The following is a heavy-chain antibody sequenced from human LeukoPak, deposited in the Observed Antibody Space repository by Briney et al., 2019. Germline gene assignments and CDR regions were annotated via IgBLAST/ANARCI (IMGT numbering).Heavy chain of an antibody. V-gene: IGHV4-30-2*01. D-gene: IGHD2-21*01. CDR1: GGSISSGGYY. CDR3: ARDSCGGDCYSAGYFQH. CDR2: IYHSGST. Sequence: PSQTLSLTFTVSGGSISSGGYYWSWIRQPPGKGLEWIGYIYHSGSTYYNPSLKSRVTISVDRSKNQFSLKLSSVTAADTAVYYCARDSCGGDCYSAGYFQHWGQGTLVTVSS. J-gene: IGHJ1*01.